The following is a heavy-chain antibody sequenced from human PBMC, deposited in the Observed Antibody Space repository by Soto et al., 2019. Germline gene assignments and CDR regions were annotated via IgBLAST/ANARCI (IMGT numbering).Heavy chain of an antibody. J-gene: IGHJ1*01. CDR3: AKVSCSSTSCYSPGLQQ. CDR1: GFTFSSYA. V-gene: IGHV3-23*01. D-gene: IGHD2-2*02. Sequence: PGGSLRLSCAASGFTFSSYAMSWVRQAPGKGLEWVSAISGSGGSTYYADSVKGRFTISRDNSKNTLYLQMNSLRAEDTAVYYCAKVSCSSTSCYSPGLQQWGQGTLVTVSS. CDR2: ISGSGGST.